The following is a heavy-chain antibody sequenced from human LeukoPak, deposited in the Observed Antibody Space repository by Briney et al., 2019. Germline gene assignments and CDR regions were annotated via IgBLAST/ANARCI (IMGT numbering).Heavy chain of an antibody. CDR2: TNPSGGNA. CDR3: ARVPPDGDYSDY. J-gene: IGHJ4*02. Sequence: GASVKVSCKASGCTFTRYYMFWVRQAPGQGLEWMGITNPSGGNASYAQKFQGRVTMTRDTSTSTVSMEVSSLRSEDTAVYYCARVPPDGDYSDYWGQGTLVTVSS. V-gene: IGHV1-46*01. D-gene: IGHD4-17*01. CDR1: GCTFTRYY.